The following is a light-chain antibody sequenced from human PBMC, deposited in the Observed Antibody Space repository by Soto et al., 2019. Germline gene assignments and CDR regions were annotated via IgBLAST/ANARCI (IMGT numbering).Light chain of an antibody. V-gene: IGKV1-5*01. Sequence: DLQMTQSPSTLSASVGDRVTITCRASQSISSWLAWYQQKPGKAPKLLIYDASSLESGVPSRFSGSGSGTEFTLTISSLQPDDFATYYCQQRNDWRRGTFGQGTRLEIK. CDR3: QQRNDWRRGT. J-gene: IGKJ5*01. CDR1: QSISSW. CDR2: DAS.